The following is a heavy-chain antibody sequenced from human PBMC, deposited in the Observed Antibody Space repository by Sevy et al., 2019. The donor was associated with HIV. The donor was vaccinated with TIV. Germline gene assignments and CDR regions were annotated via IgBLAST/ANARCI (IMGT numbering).Heavy chain of an antibody. CDR2: IYYSGST. V-gene: IGHV4-59*02. D-gene: IGHD6-13*01. CDR3: ARESPYIAAAGKYYYSNGMDV. CDR1: GGSVSSYF. Sequence: SETLSLTCTVSGGSVSSYFWSWIRQPPGKGLEWIGYIYYSGSTDYNPSLKSRVTISLDTSKNQFSLKLSSVTAADTAVYYCARESPYIAAAGKYYYSNGMDVWGQGTTVTVSS. J-gene: IGHJ6*01.